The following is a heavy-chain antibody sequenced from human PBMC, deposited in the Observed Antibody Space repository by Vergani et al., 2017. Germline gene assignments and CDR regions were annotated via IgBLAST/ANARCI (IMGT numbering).Heavy chain of an antibody. CDR3: ARDPIAYYYDSSGYHDAFDI. V-gene: IGHV1-18*01. J-gene: IGHJ3*02. CDR2: ISAYNGNT. CDR1: GYTFTSYG. Sequence: QVQLVQSGAEVKKPGASVKVSCKASGYTFTSYGISWVRQAPGQGLEWMGWISAYNGNTKYAQKLQGRVTMTTDTSTSTAYMELRSLRSDDTAVYYCARDPIAYYYDSSGYHDAFDIWGQGTMVTVSS. D-gene: IGHD3-22*01.